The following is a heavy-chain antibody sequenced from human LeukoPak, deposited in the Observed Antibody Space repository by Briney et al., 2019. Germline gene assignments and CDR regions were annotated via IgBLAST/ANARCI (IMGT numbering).Heavy chain of an antibody. J-gene: IGHJ4*02. D-gene: IGHD6-13*01. Sequence: SETLSLTCTVSGGSISSYYWSWIRQPPGKGLEWIGYIYYSGSTNYNPSLKSRVAISVDTSKNQFSLKLSSVTAADTAVYYCAGVAAAGGFDYWGQGTLVTVSS. CDR1: GGSISSYY. CDR2: IYYSGST. CDR3: AGVAAAGGFDY. V-gene: IGHV4-59*08.